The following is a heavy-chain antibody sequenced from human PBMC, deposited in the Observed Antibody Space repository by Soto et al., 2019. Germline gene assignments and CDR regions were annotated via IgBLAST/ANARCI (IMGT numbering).Heavy chain of an antibody. J-gene: IGHJ5*02. CDR1: GFTFSSYW. CDR2: INSDGSST. Sequence: GGSLRLSCAASGFTFSSYWMHWVRQAPGKGLVWVSRINSDGSSTSYADSVKGRFTISRDNAKNTLYLQMNSLRAEDTAVYYCARGRYCSGGSCPKTYWFDPWGQGTLVTVSS. V-gene: IGHV3-74*01. CDR3: ARGRYCSGGSCPKTYWFDP. D-gene: IGHD2-15*01.